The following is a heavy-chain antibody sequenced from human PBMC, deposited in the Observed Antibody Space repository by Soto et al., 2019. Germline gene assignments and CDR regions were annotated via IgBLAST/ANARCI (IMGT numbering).Heavy chain of an antibody. CDR2: IYYSGST. V-gene: IGHV4-39*01. J-gene: IGHJ3*02. D-gene: IGHD2-15*01. CDR1: GGSISSSSYY. CDR3: ATPRVVAATPVAFDI. Sequence: SETLSLTCTVSGGSISSSSYYWGWIRQPPGKGLEWIGSIYYSGSTYYNPSLKSRVTISVDTSKNQFSLKLSSVTAADTAVYYCATPRVVAATPVAFDIWGQGTMVTVSS.